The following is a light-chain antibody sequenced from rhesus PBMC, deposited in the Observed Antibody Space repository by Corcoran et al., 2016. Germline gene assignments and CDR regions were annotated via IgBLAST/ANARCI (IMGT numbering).Light chain of an antibody. J-gene: IGKJ2*01. CDR1: ENDNND. Sequence: DIQMTQSPSSLSASVGDRVTITCRTSENDNNDLNWYQQKPGKAPKLLIYKASTLQSGVPSRFSGRGSGTDYPFTISSLQSEDVATYYCQHDYGTPYSFGQGTKVEIK. CDR3: QHDYGTPYS. V-gene: IGKV1-74*01. CDR2: KAS.